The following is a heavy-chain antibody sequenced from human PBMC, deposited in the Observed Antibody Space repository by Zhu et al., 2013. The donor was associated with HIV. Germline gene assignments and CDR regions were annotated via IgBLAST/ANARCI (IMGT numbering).Heavy chain of an antibody. Sequence: QVQLVQSGAEVKKPGASVKVSCKASGYTFTSYGISWVRQAPGQGLEWMGWINPNSGGTNYAQKFQGRVTMTRDTSISTAYMELSRLRSDDTAVYYCARDKIGIGTTYYYYMDVWGKGTTVTVSS. J-gene: IGHJ6*03. V-gene: IGHV1-2*02. CDR3: ARDKIGIGTTYYYYMDV. CDR1: GYTFTSYG. D-gene: IGHD2-15*01. CDR2: INPNSGGT.